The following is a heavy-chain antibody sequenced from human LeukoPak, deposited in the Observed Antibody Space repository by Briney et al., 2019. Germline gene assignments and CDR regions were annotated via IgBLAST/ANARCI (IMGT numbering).Heavy chain of an antibody. Sequence: ASVKVSCKASGYTFTSYYMHWVRQAPGQGLEWMGNITPTGGSTIYAQKFQGRVIMTRDTSTSTVYLEMSSLRSEDTAMYYCARGARFLEWPRSGGMDVWGQGTTVTVSS. CDR3: ARGARFLEWPRSGGMDV. CDR1: GYTFTSYY. V-gene: IGHV1-46*01. D-gene: IGHD3-3*01. J-gene: IGHJ6*02. CDR2: ITPTGGST.